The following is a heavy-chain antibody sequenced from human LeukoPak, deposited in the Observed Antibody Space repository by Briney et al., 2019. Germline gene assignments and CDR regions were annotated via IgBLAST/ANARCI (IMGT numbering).Heavy chain of an antibody. CDR2: IKQDGSEK. Sequence: PGGSLRLSCAASGFTFSSYWMSWVRQAPGKGLEWVANIKQDGSEKYYVDSVKGRFTISRDNAKNSLYLQMNSLRAEDTVMYYCARLAGSYKPHPSWYYYYYMDVWGKGTTVTVSS. D-gene: IGHD5-24*01. CDR1: GFTFSSYW. J-gene: IGHJ6*03. V-gene: IGHV3-7*01. CDR3: ARLAGSYKPHPSWYYYYYMDV.